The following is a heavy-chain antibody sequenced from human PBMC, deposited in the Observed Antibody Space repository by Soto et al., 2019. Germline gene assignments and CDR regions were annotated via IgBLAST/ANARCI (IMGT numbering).Heavy chain of an antibody. CDR2: IWYDGSNK. V-gene: IGHV3-33*01. D-gene: IGHD6-13*01. Sequence: GSLRLSCAASGFTFSSYGMHWVRQAPGKGLEWVAVIWYDGSNKYYADSVKGRFTISRDNSKNTLYLQMNSLRAEDTAVYYCARQWYSSSWYSVEIDYWGQGTLVTVSS. CDR1: GFTFSSYG. J-gene: IGHJ4*02. CDR3: ARQWYSSSWYSVEIDY.